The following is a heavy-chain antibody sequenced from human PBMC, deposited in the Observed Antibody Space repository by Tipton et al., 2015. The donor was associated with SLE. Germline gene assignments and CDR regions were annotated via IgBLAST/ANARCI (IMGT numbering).Heavy chain of an antibody. CDR2: IYAWGST. Sequence: TLSLTCTVSGGSISSTNYFWNWIRQPAGKTLEWIGRIYAWGSTDYNPSLRSRVAMSLDTSKNQFSLRLDSVTAADTAVYYCARYADDYGDNAHALDIWGQGTMAIVSS. CDR1: GGSISSTNYF. V-gene: IGHV4-61*02. D-gene: IGHD4-17*01. J-gene: IGHJ3*02. CDR3: ARYADDYGDNAHALDI.